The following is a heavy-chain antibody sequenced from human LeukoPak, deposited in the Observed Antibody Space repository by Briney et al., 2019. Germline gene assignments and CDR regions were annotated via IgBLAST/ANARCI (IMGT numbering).Heavy chain of an antibody. CDR1: GYTFTSYY. V-gene: IGHV1-46*01. CDR3: ARDSSITFGGVIVLRYYFDY. J-gene: IGHJ4*02. CDR2: INPSGGST. Sequence: ASVKVSCKASGYTFTSYYMHWVRQAPGLGLEWMGIINPSGGSTSYAQKFQGRVTMTRDTSTSTVYMALSSLRSEDTAVYYCARDSSITFGGVIVLRYYFDYWGQGTLVTVSS. D-gene: IGHD3-16*02.